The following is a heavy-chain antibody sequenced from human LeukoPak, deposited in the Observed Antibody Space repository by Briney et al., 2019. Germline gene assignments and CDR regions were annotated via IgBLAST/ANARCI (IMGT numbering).Heavy chain of an antibody. D-gene: IGHD5-18*01. Sequence: GGSLRLSCAASGFTFSSYAMSWVRQAPGKGLEWVSAISGSGGSTYYADSVKGRFTISRDNSKNTLYLQMNSLRAEDTAVYYCAKSRIQLWLGNRFDYWGQGTLVTVSS. V-gene: IGHV3-23*01. J-gene: IGHJ4*02. CDR3: AKSRIQLWLGNRFDY. CDR1: GFTFSSYA. CDR2: ISGSGGST.